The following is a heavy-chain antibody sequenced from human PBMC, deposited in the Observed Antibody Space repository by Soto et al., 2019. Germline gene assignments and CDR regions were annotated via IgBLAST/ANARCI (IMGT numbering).Heavy chain of an antibody. CDR3: AKDHYDFWSDLPGLFDY. V-gene: IGHV3-30*18. Sequence: QVQLVESGGGVVQPGRSLRLSCAASGFTFSSYGMHWVRQAPGKGLEWVAVISYDGSNKYYADSVKGRFTISRDNSKNTLYLQMNSLRAEDTAVYYCAKDHYDFWSDLPGLFDYWGQGTLVTVSS. CDR2: ISYDGSNK. J-gene: IGHJ4*02. D-gene: IGHD3-3*01. CDR1: GFTFSSYG.